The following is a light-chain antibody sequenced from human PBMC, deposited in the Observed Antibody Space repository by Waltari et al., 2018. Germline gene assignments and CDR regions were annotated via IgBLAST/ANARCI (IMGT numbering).Light chain of an antibody. CDR3: QKYNSAPLT. V-gene: IGKV1-27*01. CDR1: QGSSNY. Sequence: DIQMHQAASSMTASVGVRVTITCRASQGSSNYIAWDQQQPGKVPKLLVWAASNLRSGVPARFSRVGSVTRFTLTITSLQPEYVATYYCQKYNSAPLTVGGGTKVEIK. CDR2: AAS. J-gene: IGKJ4*01.